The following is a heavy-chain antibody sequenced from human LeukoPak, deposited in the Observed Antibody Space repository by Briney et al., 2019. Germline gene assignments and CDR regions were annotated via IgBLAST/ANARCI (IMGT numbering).Heavy chain of an antibody. CDR3: ARTLGYDILTGYSPPDY. CDR1: GYSFTNYG. Sequence: ASVKVSCKASGYSFTNYGMSWVRQAPGQGLEWMGWISAYNNSTNYAEKVQGRVTMTTDTSTSTVYMELKSLRSDDTAVYYCARTLGYDILTGYSPPDYWGQGTLVTVSS. CDR2: ISAYNNST. D-gene: IGHD3-9*01. J-gene: IGHJ4*02. V-gene: IGHV1-18*01.